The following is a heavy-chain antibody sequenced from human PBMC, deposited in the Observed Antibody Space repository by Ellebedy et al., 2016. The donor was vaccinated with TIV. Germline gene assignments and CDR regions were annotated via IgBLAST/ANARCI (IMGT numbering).Heavy chain of an antibody. V-gene: IGHV1-18*04. CDR3: ARDGSGSAGTWWYFDL. CDR1: GYTFTGYY. J-gene: IGHJ2*01. D-gene: IGHD1-26*01. CDR2: ISAYNGNT. Sequence: ASVKVSCXASGYTFTGYYMHWVRQAPGQGLEWMGWISAYNGNTNYAQKLQGRVTMTTDTSTTTAYMELRSLRSDDTAVYYCARDGSGSAGTWWYFDLWGRGTLVTVSS.